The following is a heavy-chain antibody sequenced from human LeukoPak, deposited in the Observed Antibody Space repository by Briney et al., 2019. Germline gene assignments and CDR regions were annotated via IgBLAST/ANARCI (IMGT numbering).Heavy chain of an antibody. Sequence: GGSLRLSCAASGFTFSSYWMSWFRQAPGKGLEWVANIKQDGSEKYYVDSVKGRFTISRDNAKNSLYLQMNSLRAEDTAVYYCARDLSCSSTSCYPSSYYYYMDVWGKGTTVTVSS. CDR3: ARDLSCSSTSCYPSSYYYYMDV. D-gene: IGHD2-2*01. CDR2: IKQDGSEK. V-gene: IGHV3-7*01. CDR1: GFTFSSYW. J-gene: IGHJ6*03.